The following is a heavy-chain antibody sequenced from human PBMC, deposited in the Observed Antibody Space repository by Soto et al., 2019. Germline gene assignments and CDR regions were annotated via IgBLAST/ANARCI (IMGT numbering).Heavy chain of an antibody. CDR1: CFTVSSNY. V-gene: IGHV3-66*01. J-gene: IGHJ5*02. D-gene: IGHD3-22*01. Sequence: EVQLVASWGGLVQPGGCRRLSCAASCFTVSSNYMSWVRQAPGKGLEWDSVIYSGVTTYCGDSVKGRFTISRDNSKNTLDLQMISLRAGDTAVYYCARNGYSIDYRGWFDPWGQGTLVTVTS. CDR3: ARNGYSIDYRGWFDP. CDR2: IYSGVTT.